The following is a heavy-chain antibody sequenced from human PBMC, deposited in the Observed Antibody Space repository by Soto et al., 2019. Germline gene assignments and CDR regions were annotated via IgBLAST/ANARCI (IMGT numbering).Heavy chain of an antibody. CDR1: GYTFTGYY. V-gene: IGHV1-2*02. D-gene: IGHD1-7*01. Sequence: QVQLVQSGAEVKKPGASVKVSCKASGYTFTGYYIHWVRQAPAQGLEWMGWINPISGGTKYAQKFQGRVTMTRDTTISTAYMELSRLRSDDSAMYFCARVPGLEILDYWGQGTLVTVSS. CDR2: INPISGGT. CDR3: ARVPGLEILDY. J-gene: IGHJ4*02.